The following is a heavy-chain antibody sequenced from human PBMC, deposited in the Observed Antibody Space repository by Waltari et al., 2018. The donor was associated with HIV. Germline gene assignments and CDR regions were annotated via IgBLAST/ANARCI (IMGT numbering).Heavy chain of an antibody. J-gene: IGHJ4*02. CDR1: GARIPSKSAA. V-gene: IGHV6-1*01. D-gene: IGHD5-18*01. Sequence: QVSRQPSGPGQLEASQTLSLTCGVTGARIPSKSAAWNWVRQSTSKGLEWLGKTYDRSGWHTDYAVSVRGLIIINADPSRKRFSLEGKSVTPEDSGTYFCVRDSFGFDYWGRGHLVNVSS. CDR3: VRDSFGFDY. CDR2: TYDRSGWHT.